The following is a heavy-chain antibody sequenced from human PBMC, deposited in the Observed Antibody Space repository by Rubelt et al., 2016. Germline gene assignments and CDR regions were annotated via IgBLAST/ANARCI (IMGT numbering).Heavy chain of an antibody. Sequence: EVQLVESGGGLVQPGESLSLSCSASGFTVSSNYMNWVRQAPGKGLEWVSVFYSGGNTYYADSVKSRFTISRDNVKNTLYLKMNSLVAGDTAVSYCARGTGDTLAGYYSAFYYGMDVWGQGTTVTVSS. CDR3: ARGTGDTLAGYYSAFYYGMDV. CDR1: GFTVSSNY. D-gene: IGHD3-9*01. V-gene: IGHV3-53*01. J-gene: IGHJ6*02. CDR2: FYSGGNT.